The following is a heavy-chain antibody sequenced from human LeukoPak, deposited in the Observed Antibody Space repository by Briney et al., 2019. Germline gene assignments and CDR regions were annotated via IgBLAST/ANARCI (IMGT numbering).Heavy chain of an antibody. J-gene: IGHJ6*04. D-gene: IGHD3-10*01. Sequence: SETLPLTCVVSGASITVGNWWSWVRQSPEKGLEWIGEIYHSGTINYNPSLKSRVTILVDKTKNQFSLKLTSVTAADSAVYYCARDVSRFGELSTYYYGVDVWGKGTTVIVSA. V-gene: IGHV4-4*02. CDR3: ARDVSRFGELSTYYYGVDV. CDR1: GASITVGNW. CDR2: IYHSGTI.